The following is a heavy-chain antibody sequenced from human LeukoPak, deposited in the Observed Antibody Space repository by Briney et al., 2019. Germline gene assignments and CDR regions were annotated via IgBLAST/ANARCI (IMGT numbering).Heavy chain of an antibody. D-gene: IGHD3-22*01. CDR1: GESISSGSYY. V-gene: IGHV4-61*02. CDR3: ARVTSGGYLDS. J-gene: IGHJ4*02. Sequence: SETLSLTCTVSGESISSGSYYRSWIRQPAGKGLEWIGRIYTSGSTNYNPSLKSRVSISVDTSKNQFSLKLNSVTAADTAVYYCARVTSGGYLDSWGQGTLVTVSS. CDR2: IYTSGST.